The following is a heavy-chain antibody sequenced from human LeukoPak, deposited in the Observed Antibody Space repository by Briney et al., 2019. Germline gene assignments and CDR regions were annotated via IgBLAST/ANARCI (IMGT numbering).Heavy chain of an antibody. J-gene: IGHJ4*02. CDR1: GFTFSNVW. CDR2: VRRKTDGETT. D-gene: IGHD2-2*01. Sequence: GESLRLSCAASGFTFSNVWMSWVRQVPGKGLEWVGRVRRKTDGETTDHAAPVKGRFTISRDDSKNTLYLQMNSLRAEDTAVYYCARDGAPWYCSSTSCLSAFDYWGQGTLVTVSS. V-gene: IGHV3-15*01. CDR3: ARDGAPWYCSSTSCLSAFDY.